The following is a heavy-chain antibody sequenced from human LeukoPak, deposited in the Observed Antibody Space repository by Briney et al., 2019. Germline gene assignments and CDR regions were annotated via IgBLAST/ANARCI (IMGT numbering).Heavy chain of an antibody. CDR2: IFYTGTT. CDR3: ARGWGYFDY. D-gene: IGHD6-19*01. Sequence: PSETLSLTCTVSGGSISKYYWSWIRQPPGKGLEWIGYIFYTGTTNYNFSLKSRLTISVDTSKNQFSLRLTSVTAADTAVYYCARGWGYFDYWGQGTLVTVSS. CDR1: GGSISKYY. V-gene: IGHV4-59*01. J-gene: IGHJ4*02.